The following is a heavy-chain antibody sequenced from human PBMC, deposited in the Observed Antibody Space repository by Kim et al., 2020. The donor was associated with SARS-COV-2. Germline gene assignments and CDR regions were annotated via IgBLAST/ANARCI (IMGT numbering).Heavy chain of an antibody. CDR3: ARWNAVQDYAWGSYRFYYFDH. Sequence: SETLSLTCTVSGGSISSGDYYWSWIRQHPGKGLEWIGYIYHSGNTYYNPSLKSRVSISVDKSKDQFSLRLRSVTAADTAVYYCARWNAVQDYAWGSYRFYYFDHWGQGTLVTVSS. J-gene: IGHJ4*02. CDR1: GGSISSGDYY. V-gene: IGHV4-31*03. D-gene: IGHD3-16*02. CDR2: IYHSGNT.